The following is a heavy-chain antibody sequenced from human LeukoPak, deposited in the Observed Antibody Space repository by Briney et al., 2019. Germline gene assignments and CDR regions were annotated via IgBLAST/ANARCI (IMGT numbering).Heavy chain of an antibody. D-gene: IGHD6-13*01. CDR1: GGSISSSSYY. J-gene: IGHJ4*02. V-gene: IGHV4-39*01. CDR3: ATTYSSSWFY. CDR2: IYYSGST. Sequence: PSETLSLTCTVSGGSISSSSYYWRWIRQPPGKGLEWIGSIYYSGSTYYNPSLKSRVTISVDTSKNQFSLKLSSVTAADTTVYYCATTYSSSWFYWGQGTLVTVSS.